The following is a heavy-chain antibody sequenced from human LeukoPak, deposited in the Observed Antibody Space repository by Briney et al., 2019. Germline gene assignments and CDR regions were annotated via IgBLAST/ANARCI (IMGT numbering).Heavy chain of an antibody. D-gene: IGHD3-10*01. CDR3: AKSALLWFGELLDY. J-gene: IGHJ4*02. CDR2: ISGSGGST. Sequence: GGSLRLSCVASGFTFSSSWMSWVRQAPGKGLEWVSAISGSGGSTYYADSVKGWFTISRDNSKNTLYLQMNSLRAEDTAVYYCAKSALLWFGELLDYWGQGTLVTVSS. CDR1: GFTFSSSW. V-gene: IGHV3-23*01.